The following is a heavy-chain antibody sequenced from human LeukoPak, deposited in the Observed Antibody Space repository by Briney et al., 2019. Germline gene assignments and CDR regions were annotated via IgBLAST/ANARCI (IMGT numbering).Heavy chain of an antibody. D-gene: IGHD3-10*01. CDR2: INPSGGST. V-gene: IGHV1-46*01. CDR1: GYIFTNYY. CDR3: ARDHGSAYYRAPRH. Sequence: ASVKVSCKASGYIFTNYYMHWLRRPPGQGLGWRGTINPSGGSTTYAQKFQGRVTMTRDTSTSTVYMELSSLRSEDTAVYYCARDHGSAYYRAPRHWGQGTLVTVSS. J-gene: IGHJ4*02.